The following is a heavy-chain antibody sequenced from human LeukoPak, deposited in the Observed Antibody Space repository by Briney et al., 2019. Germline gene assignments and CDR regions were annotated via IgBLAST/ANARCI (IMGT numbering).Heavy chain of an antibody. CDR3: TRDSVDYSGYSGASHI. CDR2: IYYSGNT. D-gene: IGHD4-17*01. J-gene: IGHJ3*02. V-gene: IGHV4-31*03. Sequence: SETLSLTCSVSGGAISSGGYYWSWIRQHPGKGLEWIGYIYYSGNTYYNPSLKSRVTISVDTSKNQFSLSLTSVTAADTAVYYCTRDSVDYSGYSGASHIWGQGTMVTVSS. CDR1: GGAISSGGYY.